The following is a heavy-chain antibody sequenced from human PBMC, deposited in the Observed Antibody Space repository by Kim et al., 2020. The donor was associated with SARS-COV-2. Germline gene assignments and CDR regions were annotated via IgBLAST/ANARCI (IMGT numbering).Heavy chain of an antibody. CDR3: ARKYYAFDY. V-gene: IGHV3-48*03. D-gene: IGHD3-3*01. J-gene: IGHJ4*02. CDR2: GSAM. Sequence: GSAMDSADSVKGRFTISRDDAKNSLYLQMNSLRAEDTAVYYCARKYYAFDYWGQGTLVTVSS.